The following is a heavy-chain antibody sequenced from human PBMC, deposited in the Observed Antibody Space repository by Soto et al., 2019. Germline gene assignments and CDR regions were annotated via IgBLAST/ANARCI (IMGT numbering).Heavy chain of an antibody. J-gene: IGHJ4*02. CDR3: AHRVLRTVFGLVTTTAIYFDF. Sequence: QITLKESGPTVVKPTETLTLTCTFSGFSLTTSGVGVGWVRQSPGKAPEWLALIYWDDDKRYSTSLKSRLTITEDTSKKQVVLTMDNVDPADTATYYCAHRVLRTVFGLVTTTAIYFDFWGQGTPVVVSS. V-gene: IGHV2-5*02. D-gene: IGHD3-3*01. CDR2: IYWDDDK. CDR1: GFSLTTSGVG.